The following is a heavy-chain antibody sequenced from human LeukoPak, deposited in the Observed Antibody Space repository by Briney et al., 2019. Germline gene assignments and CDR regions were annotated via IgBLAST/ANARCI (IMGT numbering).Heavy chain of an antibody. V-gene: IGHV4-61*02. D-gene: IGHD5-18*01. J-gene: IGHJ5*02. CDR1: GGSLSSGSHY. Sequence: SQTLSLTCTVSGGSLSSGSHYWSWIRQPAGKGLEWIGRIYTSGSTNYNPFLKGRVTIAVDTSKNQFSLKLSSVTAADTAVYYCARVSYNGFDPWGQGTLVTVSS. CDR2: IYTSGST. CDR3: ARVSYNGFDP.